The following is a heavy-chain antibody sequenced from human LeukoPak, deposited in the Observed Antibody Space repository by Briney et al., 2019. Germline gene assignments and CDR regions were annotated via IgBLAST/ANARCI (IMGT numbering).Heavy chain of an antibody. CDR1: GFTFSDYY. V-gene: IGHV3-11*01. Sequence: PGRSLRLSCAASGFTFSDYYMSWIRQAPGKGLEWVSYISSSGSTIYYADSVKGRFTISRDNAKNSLYLQMNSLRAEDTAVYYCARAGHIVVVPAASFDYWGQGTLVTVSS. CDR2: ISSSGSTI. CDR3: ARAGHIVVVPAASFDY. J-gene: IGHJ4*02. D-gene: IGHD2-2*01.